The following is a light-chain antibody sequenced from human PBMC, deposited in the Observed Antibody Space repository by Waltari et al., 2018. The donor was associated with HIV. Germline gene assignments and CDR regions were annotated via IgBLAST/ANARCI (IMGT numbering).Light chain of an antibody. J-gene: IGLJ1*01. V-gene: IGLV1-40*01. Sequence: QSVLTQPPPVSGAPGQRVTIPCAGRGSNTGAGVDVHSYQQLPGTAPKLLSYGNSNRPSGVPDRFSGSNSGTSASLAIPGLQAEDEADYYCQSYDSSLSGYVFGTGTKVTVL. CDR3: QSYDSSLSGYV. CDR2: GNS. CDR1: GSNTGAGVD.